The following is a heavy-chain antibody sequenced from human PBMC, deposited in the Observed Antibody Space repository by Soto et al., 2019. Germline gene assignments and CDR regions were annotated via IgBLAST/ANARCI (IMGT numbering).Heavy chain of an antibody. Sequence: PGGSLRLSCAASGFTFDDYTMHWVRQAPGKGLEWVSLISWDGGSTYYADSVKGRFTISRDNSKNSLYLQMNSLRTEDTALYYCAKDIRKRDRYYYGMDVWGQGTTVTV. CDR1: GFTFDDYT. V-gene: IGHV3-43*01. CDR3: AKDIRKRDRYYYGMDV. J-gene: IGHJ6*02. CDR2: ISWDGGST. D-gene: IGHD3-3*01.